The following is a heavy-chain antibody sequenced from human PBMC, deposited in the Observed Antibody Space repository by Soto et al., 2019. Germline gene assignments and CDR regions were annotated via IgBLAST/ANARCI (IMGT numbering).Heavy chain of an antibody. J-gene: IGHJ3*02. V-gene: IGHV3-23*01. D-gene: IGHD1-20*01. CDR1: GFTFSIYA. CDR3: AKDRMDHNSVWDPFDI. CDR2: IGSVDET. Sequence: LRLSCAASGFTFSIYAMTWVRQAPGRGLEWVSSIGSVDETYYADSVKGRFTISRDDSKNTLYLQMNSLRAEDTALYYCAKDRMDHNSVWDPFDIWGQGTMVTVSS.